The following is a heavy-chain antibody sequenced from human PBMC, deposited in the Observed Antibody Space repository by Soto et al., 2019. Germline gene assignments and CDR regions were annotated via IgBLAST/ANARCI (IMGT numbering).Heavy chain of an antibody. V-gene: IGHV3-30*18. CDR3: AKRRGDHSNYSWGIDV. D-gene: IGHD4-4*01. CDR1: GFTFSNYG. Sequence: QVQLVESGGGVVQPGRSLRLSCAASGFTFSNYGIHWVRQAPGKGLVWVTVISYAGSNKYYADSVKGRFTISRDNSKNTVYLEMNSLRDEDTAVYYCAKRRGDHSNYSWGIDVWGQGTTVTVSS. J-gene: IGHJ6*02. CDR2: ISYAGSNK.